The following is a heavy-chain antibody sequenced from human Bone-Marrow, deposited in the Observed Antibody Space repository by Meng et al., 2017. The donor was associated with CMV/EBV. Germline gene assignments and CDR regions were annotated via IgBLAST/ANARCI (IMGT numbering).Heavy chain of an antibody. CDR1: VTSSSSY. CDR3: ARVDQFCGGYTCMVFHS. J-gene: IGHJ4*02. V-gene: IGHV4-61*01. CDR2: IYYRGTT. Sequence: VTSSSSYWSWVRQPPGKGLEWIGHIYYRGTTTYTPSLKSRVNISTDASKNEVSLRVTSVTAADTAIYYCARVDQFCGGYTCMVFHSWGQGVLVTVSS. D-gene: IGHD2-21*01.